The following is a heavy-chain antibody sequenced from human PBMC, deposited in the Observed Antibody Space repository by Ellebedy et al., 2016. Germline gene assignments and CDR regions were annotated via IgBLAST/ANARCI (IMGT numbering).Heavy chain of an antibody. Sequence: GGSLRLSCEASGFSFSSYSMNWVRQAPGKGLEWVSYILSTGHTIHYAYSVKGRFTISRDNANNSLYLQMNSLRTEDTAVYFCARDLDYYDSTGLYYFDYWGQGTLVTVSS. D-gene: IGHD3-22*01. CDR1: GFSFSSYS. CDR2: ILSTGHTI. CDR3: ARDLDYYDSTGLYYFDY. V-gene: IGHV3-48*01. J-gene: IGHJ4*02.